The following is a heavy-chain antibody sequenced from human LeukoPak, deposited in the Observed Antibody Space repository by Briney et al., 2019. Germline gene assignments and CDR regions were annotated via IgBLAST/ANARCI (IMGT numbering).Heavy chain of an antibody. CDR2: ISADGNNI. D-gene: IGHD6-6*01. J-gene: IGHJ4*02. CDR1: GFTFAVFG. Sequence: GGSLRLSCTATGFTFAVFGMAWVRQAPGRGLEWVSTISADGNNIHQADSVKGRFSISRDNSGGTLYLEMNSLRAEDTAIYYCAKDAGPQQLVFFDSWGQGTLVAVSS. CDR3: AKDAGPQQLVFFDS. V-gene: IGHV3-23*01.